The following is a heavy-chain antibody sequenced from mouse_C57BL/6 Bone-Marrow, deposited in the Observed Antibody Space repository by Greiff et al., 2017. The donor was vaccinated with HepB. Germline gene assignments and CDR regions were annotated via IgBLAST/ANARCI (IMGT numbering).Heavy chain of an antibody. Sequence: VQLQQSGAELVRPGTSVKMSCKASGYTFTNYWIGWAKQRPGHGLEWIGDIYPGGGYTNYNEKFKGKATLTADKSSSTAYMQSSSLTSEDSAIYYFARAVPGSRYYFDYWGQGTTLTVSS. CDR3: ARAVPGSRYYFDY. D-gene: IGHD1-1*01. CDR2: IYPGGGYT. J-gene: IGHJ2*01. V-gene: IGHV1-63*01. CDR1: GYTFTNYW.